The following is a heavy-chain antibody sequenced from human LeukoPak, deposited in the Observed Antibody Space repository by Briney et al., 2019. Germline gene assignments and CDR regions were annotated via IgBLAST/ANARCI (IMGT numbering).Heavy chain of an antibody. D-gene: IGHD4-11*01. CDR1: GYNFTTYF. CDR3: AREGQSRKFDS. Sequence: ASVKVSCKTSGYNFTTYFITWVRQAPGQGLEWMGWISPYNGHTKYTHSLQGRVTMTTDTSTSTAFLELRSLMSDDTAVYYCAREGQSRKFDSWGQGTLVTVSP. V-gene: IGHV1-18*04. CDR2: ISPYNGHT. J-gene: IGHJ5*01.